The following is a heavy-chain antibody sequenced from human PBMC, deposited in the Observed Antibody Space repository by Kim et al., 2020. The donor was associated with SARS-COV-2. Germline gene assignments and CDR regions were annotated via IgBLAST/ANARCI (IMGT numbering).Heavy chain of an antibody. V-gene: IGHV3-30*02. J-gene: IGHJ4*02. D-gene: IGHD6-13*01. Sequence: SVKGRFTISRDNSKNTLYLQMNSLRAEDTAVYYCAKGISIIAAAGKANDYWGQGTLVTVSS. CDR3: AKGISIIAAAGKANDY.